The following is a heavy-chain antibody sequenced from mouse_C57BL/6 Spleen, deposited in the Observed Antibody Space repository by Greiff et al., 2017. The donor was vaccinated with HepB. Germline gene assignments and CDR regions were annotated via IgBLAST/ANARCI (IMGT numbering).Heavy chain of an antibody. D-gene: IGHD1-1*02. CDR2: IRSKSNNYAT. CDR3: VRGDYVLDY. CDR1: GFSFNTYA. Sequence: EVQLQESGGGLVQPKGSLKLSCAASGFSFNTYAMNWVRQAPGKGLEWVARIRSKSNNYATYYADSVKDRFTISRDDSESMLYLQMNNLKTEDTAMYYCVRGDYVLDYWDQGTTLTVSS. J-gene: IGHJ2*01. V-gene: IGHV10-1*01.